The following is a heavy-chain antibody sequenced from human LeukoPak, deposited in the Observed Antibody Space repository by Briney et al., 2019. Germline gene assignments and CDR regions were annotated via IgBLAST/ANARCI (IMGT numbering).Heavy chain of an antibody. CDR2: IKHDRTEK. Sequence: PGGSLRLSCAASGFTFSSSWMSWVRQAPGKGLEWVANIKHDRTEKFYGDSVKGRFTISRDNANNSLYRQMNSLRAEDTAVYYCTRGGVNFDYWGQGILVTVSS. CDR3: TRGGVNFDY. J-gene: IGHJ4*02. D-gene: IGHD2-8*01. CDR1: GFTFSSSW. V-gene: IGHV3-7*05.